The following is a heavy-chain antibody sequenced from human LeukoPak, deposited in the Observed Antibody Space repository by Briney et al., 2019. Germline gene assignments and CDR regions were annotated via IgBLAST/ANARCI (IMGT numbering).Heavy chain of an antibody. J-gene: IGHJ4*02. CDR2: VNSDGSGT. CDR1: GFTFSNYW. CDR3: ARESKYSGYPFDY. V-gene: IGHV3-74*03. Sequence: GGSLRLSCAASGFTFSNYWMHWVRHAPGKGLVWVARVNSDGSGTTYADSVKGRFTISRDNAKNTLYLQMNSLRAEDTAVYYYARESKYSGYPFDYWGQGTLVTVSS. D-gene: IGHD5-12*01.